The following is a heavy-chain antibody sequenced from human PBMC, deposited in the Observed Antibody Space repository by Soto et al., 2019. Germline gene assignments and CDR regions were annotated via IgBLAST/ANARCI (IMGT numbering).Heavy chain of an antibody. J-gene: IGHJ6*02. CDR1: GFTFSSYG. V-gene: IGHV3-30*03. Sequence: QVQLVESGGGVVQPGRSLRLSCAASGFTFSSYGMHWVRQAPGKGLEWVAVISYDGSNKYYADSVKGRFTISRDNSKNTLYLQMNSLRAEDTAVCYCAGGGNDQLLPRGYYYYGMDVWGQGTTVTVSS. CDR2: ISYDGSNK. D-gene: IGHD2-2*01. CDR3: AGGGNDQLLPRGYYYYGMDV.